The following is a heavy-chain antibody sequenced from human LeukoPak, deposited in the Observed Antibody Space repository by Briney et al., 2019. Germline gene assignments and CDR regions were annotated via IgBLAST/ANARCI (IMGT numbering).Heavy chain of an antibody. V-gene: IGHV4-59*08. D-gene: IGHD6-13*01. J-gene: IGHJ3*02. CDR2: MYYTGST. CDR1: GGSISSYY. Sequence: TLSLTCTVSGGSISSYYWSWIRQPPGKGLEWIGYMYYTGSTNYNPSLKSRVTISVDTSKNQFSLKLSSVTAADTAVYYCARHPVAADDAFDIWGQGTMVTVSS. CDR3: ARHPVAADDAFDI.